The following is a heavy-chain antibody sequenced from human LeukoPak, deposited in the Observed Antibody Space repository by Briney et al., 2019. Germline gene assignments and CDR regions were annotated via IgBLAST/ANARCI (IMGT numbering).Heavy chain of an antibody. CDR1: GYSISSGYH. V-gene: IGHV4-38-2*02. CDR2: IYIGGTT. J-gene: IGHJ4*02. Sequence: SETLSLTCTVSGYSISSGYHWGWIRQPPGKGLEWIGSIYIGGTTFHNPSLKSRVTISLDTSKNQFSLGLSFETAADTAVYHCARSGDKGYCSTTSCYGFDYWGQGILVTVSS. CDR3: ARSGDKGYCSTTSCYGFDY. D-gene: IGHD2-2*01.